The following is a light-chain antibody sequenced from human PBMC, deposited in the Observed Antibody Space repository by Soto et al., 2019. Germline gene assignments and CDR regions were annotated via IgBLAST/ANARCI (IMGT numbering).Light chain of an antibody. CDR1: QTISVY. V-gene: IGKV1-39*01. J-gene: IGKJ4*01. Sequence: DIQMTQSPSSLSASFLDRVTITCRASQTISVYLNWYQQKPGRAPDVLIYSASTRRSGVPSRFSGSGSGTDFTLTITSLQPEDFATYYCQQTYSVPLTFGGGTKVDNK. CDR2: SAS. CDR3: QQTYSVPLT.